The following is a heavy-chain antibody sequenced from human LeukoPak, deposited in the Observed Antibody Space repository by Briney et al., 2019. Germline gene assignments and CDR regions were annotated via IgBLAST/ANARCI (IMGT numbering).Heavy chain of an antibody. D-gene: IGHD4-23*01. CDR3: AKDLLRWSFDY. J-gene: IGHJ4*02. CDR1: GFTFTSYG. Sequence: GGSLRLSCVVSGFTFTSYGVHWVRQAPGKGLEWVAFIRHDGSYKDYADSVKGRFTISRDKSKNTLYLQMNSLRADDTAVYYCAKDLLRWSFDYWGQGTLVTVSS. V-gene: IGHV3-30*02. CDR2: IRHDGSYK.